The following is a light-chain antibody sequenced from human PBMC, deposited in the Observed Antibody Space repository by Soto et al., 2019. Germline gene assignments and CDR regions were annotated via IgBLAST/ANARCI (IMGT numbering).Light chain of an antibody. CDR1: QSISSH. V-gene: IGKV3-11*01. CDR2: DAS. CDR3: QQRPNWPLT. Sequence: EIVLTQSPVTLSLSPGERATLSCRASQSISSHLAWYQQKPGQAPRLLMYDASNRATGIPARFSGSGSGTDFTLTISSLEPEDFAIYYCQQRPNWPLTFGGGTKVEIK. J-gene: IGKJ4*01.